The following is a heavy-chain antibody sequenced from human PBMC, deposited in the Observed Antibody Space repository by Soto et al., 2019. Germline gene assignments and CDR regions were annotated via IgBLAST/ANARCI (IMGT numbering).Heavy chain of an antibody. CDR2: IYYSGST. V-gene: IGHV4-59*01. Sequence: SETLSLTCTVSGGSISSYYWSWIRQPPGKGLEWIGYIYYSGSTNYNPSLKSRVTISVDTSKNQFSLKLSSVTAADTAVYYCARHRGGVPITMVRGVIIRPYFDYWGQGTLVTVSS. CDR3: ARHRGGVPITMVRGVIIRPYFDY. J-gene: IGHJ4*02. D-gene: IGHD3-10*01. CDR1: GGSISSYY.